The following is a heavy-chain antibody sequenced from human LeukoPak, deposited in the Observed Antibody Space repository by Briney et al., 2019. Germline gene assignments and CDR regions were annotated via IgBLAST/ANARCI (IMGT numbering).Heavy chain of an antibody. D-gene: IGHD3-3*01. CDR3: ARDRLPSHQDDFDY. J-gene: IGHJ4*02. CDR2: ISYDGSDK. Sequence: GRSLRLSCAASAFTFSSYGMHWVRQAPGKRLEWVALISYDGSDKYYADSVKGRFTISRDNSKNTLYLQMNSLRPEDTAVYYCARDRLPSHQDDFDYWGQGTLVTVSS. CDR1: AFTFSSYG. V-gene: IGHV3-30*03.